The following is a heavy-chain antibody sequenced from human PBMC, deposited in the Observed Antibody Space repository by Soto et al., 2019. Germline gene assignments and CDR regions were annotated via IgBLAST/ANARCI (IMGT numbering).Heavy chain of an antibody. CDR1: GGSITRNNHF. J-gene: IGHJ4*02. CDR3: ARLGSSGWYQGSYFDY. CDR2: IQYGGTT. D-gene: IGHD6-19*01. Sequence: QLQLQESGPGLVKASETLSLTCTVSGGSITRNNHFWGWIRQSPGKGLEWIGSIQYGGTTNYNPSLKSRVIMSAETSKNQISLMMNSVTAADTAVYYCARLGSSGWYQGSYFDYWGQGTLVTVSS. V-gene: IGHV4-39*01.